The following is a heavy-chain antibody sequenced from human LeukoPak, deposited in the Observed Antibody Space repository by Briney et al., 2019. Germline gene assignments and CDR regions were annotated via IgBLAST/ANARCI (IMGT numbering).Heavy chain of an antibody. CDR3: ARGHLDILTGYYSEYYFDY. D-gene: IGHD3-9*01. V-gene: IGHV4-34*01. J-gene: IGHJ4*02. CDR2: INHSGST. Sequence: SETLSHTCAVYGGSFSGYYWSWIRQPPGKGLEWIGEINHSGSTNYNPSLKSRVTISVDTSKNQFSLKLSSVTAADTAVYYCARGHLDILTGYYSEYYFDYWGQGTLVTVSS. CDR1: GGSFSGYY.